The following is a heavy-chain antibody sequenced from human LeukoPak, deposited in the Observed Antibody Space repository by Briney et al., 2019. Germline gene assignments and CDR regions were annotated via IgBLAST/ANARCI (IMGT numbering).Heavy chain of an antibody. CDR3: ARGGQGDGYSADEAFDF. CDR2: TYYRSKWYN. Sequence: SQTLSLTCAISGDIVSGNNTASNWIRQSPSRGLEWLGRTYYRSKWYNDYAVSVKSRITINPDTSKNQLSLQLNSVTPEDTAVYYCARGGQGDGYSADEAFDFWGQGTMVTVSS. V-gene: IGHV6-1*01. D-gene: IGHD5-24*01. J-gene: IGHJ3*01. CDR1: GDIVSGNNTA.